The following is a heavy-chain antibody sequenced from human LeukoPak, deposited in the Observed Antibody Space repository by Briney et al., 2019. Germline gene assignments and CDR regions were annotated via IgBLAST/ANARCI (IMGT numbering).Heavy chain of an antibody. CDR3: ARDLLWFGGPHYYYGMDV. CDR1: GYTFTGYY. CDR2: INTNTGNP. Sequence: ASVKVSCKASGYTFTGYYMHWVRQAPGQGLEWMGWINTNTGNPTYAQGFTGRFVFSLDTSVSTAYLQISSLKAEDTAVYYCARDLLWFGGPHYYYGMDVWGQGTTVTVSS. J-gene: IGHJ6*02. D-gene: IGHD3-10*01. V-gene: IGHV7-4-1*02.